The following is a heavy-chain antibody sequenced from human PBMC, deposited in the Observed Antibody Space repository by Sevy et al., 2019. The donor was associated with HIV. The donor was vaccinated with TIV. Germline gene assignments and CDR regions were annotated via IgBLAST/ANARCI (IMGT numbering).Heavy chain of an antibody. D-gene: IGHD4-17*01. Sequence: GGSLRLSCATSEFTFSSYSMNWVRQAPGNGLEWVSSIGGGGNYIYYATSVKGRFTISRDNAKNSLSLQMNSLRAEDTAVYYCARGTHDYGDYDRDAFDIWGQGTMVTVSS. V-gene: IGHV3-21*01. CDR3: ARGTHDYGDYDRDAFDI. CDR2: IGGGGNYI. CDR1: EFTFSSYS. J-gene: IGHJ3*02.